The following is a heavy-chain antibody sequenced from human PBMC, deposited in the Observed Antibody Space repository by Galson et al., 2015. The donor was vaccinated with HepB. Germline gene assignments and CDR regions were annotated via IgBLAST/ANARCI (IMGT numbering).Heavy chain of an antibody. J-gene: IGHJ6*02. CDR3: ARGPSPLLWFGEPTHFVYYYGMDV. Sequence: QSGAEVKKPGESLKISCKGSGYTFTSYGISWVRQAPGQGLEWMGWISAYNGNTNYAQKLQGRVTMTTDTSTSTAYMELRSLRSDDTAVYYCARGPSPLLWFGEPTHFVYYYGMDVWGQETTVTVSS. D-gene: IGHD3-10*01. CDR2: ISAYNGNT. V-gene: IGHV1-18*04. CDR1: GYTFTSYG.